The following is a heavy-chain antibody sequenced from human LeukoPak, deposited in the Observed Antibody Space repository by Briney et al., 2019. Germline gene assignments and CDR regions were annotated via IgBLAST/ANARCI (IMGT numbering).Heavy chain of an antibody. CDR1: GFTFSSYA. Sequence: GGSLRLSCAASGFTFSSYAMSWVRQAPGKGLEWVSAISGSGGSTYYADSVKGRFTISRDNSKNTLYLQMNSLRAEDTAVYYCARDGIVPNYFDYWGQGTLVTVSS. V-gene: IGHV3-23*01. D-gene: IGHD1-26*01. CDR2: ISGSGGST. J-gene: IGHJ4*02. CDR3: ARDGIVPNYFDY.